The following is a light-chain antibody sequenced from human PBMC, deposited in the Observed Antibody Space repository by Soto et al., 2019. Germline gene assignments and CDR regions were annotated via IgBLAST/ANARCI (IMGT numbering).Light chain of an antibody. J-gene: IGLJ3*02. CDR2: NND. CDR1: NSNLGSNT. Sequence: QSVLTQPPSASGTPGQRVTISWSGSNSNLGSNTVNWYQHLPGTAPELLIYNNDQRPSGVPDRFSGSKSGTSASLAISGLQSDDESDFYWAAWDDSLNGWVFGGGTKVTVL. V-gene: IGLV1-44*01. CDR3: AAWDDSLNGWV.